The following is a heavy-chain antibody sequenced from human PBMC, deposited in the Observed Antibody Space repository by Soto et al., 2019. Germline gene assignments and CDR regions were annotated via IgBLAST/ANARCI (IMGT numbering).Heavy chain of an antibody. J-gene: IGHJ4*02. Sequence: PSETLSLTCGVYGGSFSGYYWSWIRQPPGKGREWIGEINQSGGTNYNPSLKSPVTISVDTSKSQFSLKLTSVTAADTAVYCCGRGSVETVDSSGHYEYWGQGTPVTVSS. D-gene: IGHD3-22*01. CDR1: GGSFSGYY. CDR3: GRGSVETVDSSGHYEY. V-gene: IGHV4-34*01. CDR2: INQSGGT.